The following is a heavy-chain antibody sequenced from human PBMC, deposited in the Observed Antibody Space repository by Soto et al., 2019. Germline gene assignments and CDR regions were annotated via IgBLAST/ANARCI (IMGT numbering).Heavy chain of an antibody. V-gene: IGHV1-69*01. J-gene: IGHJ6*02. CDR1: GGTFSSYA. CDR3: ARTVSPFYGGNTRRMYYYYGMDV. Sequence: QVQLVQSGAEVKKPGSSVKVSCKASGGTFSSYAISWVRQAPGQGLEWMGGIIPIFGTANYAQKFQGRVTITADESTSTAYMELSSLRSEDTAVYYCARTVSPFYGGNTRRMYYYYGMDVWGQGTTVTVSS. CDR2: IIPIFGTA. D-gene: IGHD4-17*01.